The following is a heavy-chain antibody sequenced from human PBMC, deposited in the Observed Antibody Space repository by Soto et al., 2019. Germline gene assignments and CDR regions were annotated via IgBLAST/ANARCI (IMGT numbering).Heavy chain of an antibody. CDR1: GGSISSYY. Sequence: QVQLQESGPGLVKPSETLSLTCTVSGGSISSYYWSWIRQPPGKGLEWIGYIYYRGSTNYNPSLKSRVTISADTSKNQFSLKLSSVTAADTAVYYCARERWGGYCTNGVCYSWYFDLWGRGTLVTVSS. CDR3: ARERWGGYCTNGVCYSWYFDL. V-gene: IGHV4-59*01. CDR2: IYYRGST. J-gene: IGHJ2*01. D-gene: IGHD2-8*01.